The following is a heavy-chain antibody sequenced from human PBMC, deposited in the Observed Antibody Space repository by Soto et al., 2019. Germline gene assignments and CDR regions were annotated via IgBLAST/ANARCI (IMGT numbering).Heavy chain of an antibody. Sequence: SETLSLTCTVSGGSISSSNYYWGWIRQPPGKGLEWIGSIFYSGITYHNPSLKSRVTISVDTSKNQFSLNLSSVTAADTAVYYCPRTPTANLYAFDLWGLGTMVTVSS. CDR2: IFYSGIT. D-gene: IGHD7-27*01. CDR1: GGSISSSNYY. V-gene: IGHV4-39*01. CDR3: PRTPTANLYAFDL. J-gene: IGHJ3*01.